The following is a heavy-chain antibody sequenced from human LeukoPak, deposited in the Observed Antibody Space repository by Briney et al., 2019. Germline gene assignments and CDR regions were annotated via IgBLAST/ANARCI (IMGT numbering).Heavy chain of an antibody. J-gene: IGHJ4*02. V-gene: IGHV3-15*01. Sequence: GSLRLSCAASGFTFSNAWMSWVRQAPGKGLEWVGRIKSKTDGGTTDYAAPVKGRFTISRDDSKNTLYLQMNSLKTEDTAVYYCTSSPYSGMPDYWGQGTLVTVSS. CDR1: GFTFSNAW. CDR3: TSSPYSGMPDY. D-gene: IGHD1-26*01. CDR2: IKSKTDGGTT.